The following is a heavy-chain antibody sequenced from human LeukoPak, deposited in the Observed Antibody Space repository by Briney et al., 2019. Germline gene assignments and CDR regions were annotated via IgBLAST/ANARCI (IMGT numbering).Heavy chain of an antibody. Sequence: GGSLRLSCAASGFTFSYYAMHWVRQAPGKGLEWVAFIRSEGSNKYYADSVKGRFTVSRDNSKNTLYLQMNSLRAEDTAVYYCAKDRNTMVRGVPYYMDVWGKGTTVTVSS. CDR1: GFTFSYYA. CDR3: AKDRNTMVRGVPYYMDV. J-gene: IGHJ6*03. V-gene: IGHV3-30*02. D-gene: IGHD3-10*01. CDR2: IRSEGSNK.